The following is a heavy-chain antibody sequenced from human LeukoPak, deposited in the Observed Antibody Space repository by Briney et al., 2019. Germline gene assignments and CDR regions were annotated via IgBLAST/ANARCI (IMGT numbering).Heavy chain of an antibody. J-gene: IGHJ4*02. V-gene: IGHV4-39*01. CDR2: IYYSGST. D-gene: IGHD6-19*01. CDR3: ARRRTSGCIDY. CDR1: GGSISSSSYY. Sequence: SETLSLTCTVSGGSISSSSYYWGWIRQPPGKGLEWIGSIYYSGSTYYNPSLKSRVTISVDTSKNQFSLNLNSVTAADTAVYFCARRRTSGCIDYWGQGTLVTVSS.